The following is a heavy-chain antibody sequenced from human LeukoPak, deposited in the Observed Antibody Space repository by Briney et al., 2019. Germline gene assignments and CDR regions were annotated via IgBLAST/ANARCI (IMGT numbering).Heavy chain of an antibody. CDR1: GVTVSSKD. J-gene: IGHJ6*02. V-gene: IGHV3-53*01. CDR3: ARDVDYYDIVTGYYQHFGMDV. Sequence: GGSLRLSCSASGVTVSSKDMSWVRQAPGKGLEWVSTVYSGGSTYYADPVKGRFTISRDHSKNTLFLQMNSLRAEDTAVYYCARDVDYYDIVTGYYQHFGMDVWGQGTTVTVSS. CDR2: VYSGGST. D-gene: IGHD3-9*01.